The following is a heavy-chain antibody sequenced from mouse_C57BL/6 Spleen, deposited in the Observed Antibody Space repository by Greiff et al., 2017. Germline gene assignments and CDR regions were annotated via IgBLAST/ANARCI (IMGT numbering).Heavy chain of an antibody. CDR3: ARNYKDAMDY. J-gene: IGHJ4*01. CDR2: INPSSGYT. CDR1: GYTFTSYT. V-gene: IGHV1-4*01. Sequence: QVQLKESGAELARPGASVKMSCKASGYTFTSYTMHWVNQRPGQGLEWIGYINPSSGYTKYNQKFKDKATLTADKSSSTAYMQLSSLTSEDSAVYYCARNYKDAMDYWGQGTSVTVSS. D-gene: IGHD2-12*01.